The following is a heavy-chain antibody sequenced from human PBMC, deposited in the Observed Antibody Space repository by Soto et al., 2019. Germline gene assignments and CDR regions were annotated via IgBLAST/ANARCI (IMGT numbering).Heavy chain of an antibody. CDR2: IIPILGTA. D-gene: IGHD3-10*01. J-gene: IGHJ4*02. CDR1: GGTFTSYT. Sequence: QVQLVQSGTEVKKPGSSVKVSCKASGGTFTSYTFNWVRQAPGQGLEWMGRIIPILGTANYAQRFQGRVTITADKSTNTAYMELSSLRSEDTAVYYCARDEGMVHPLDFWGQGTLVTVSS. V-gene: IGHV1-69*08. CDR3: ARDEGMVHPLDF.